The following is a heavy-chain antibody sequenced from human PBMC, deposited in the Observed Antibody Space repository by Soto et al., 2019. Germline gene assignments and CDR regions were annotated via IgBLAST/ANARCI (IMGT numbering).Heavy chain of an antibody. V-gene: IGHV4-30-4*01. Sequence: PSETLSLTCAVYGGSFSGYYWSWIRQPPGKGLEWIGYIYYSGSTYYNPSLKSRVTISVDTSKNQFSLKLSSVTAADTAVYYCARGRGFGWFDPWGQGTLVTVSS. CDR2: IYYSGST. J-gene: IGHJ5*02. D-gene: IGHD3-10*01. CDR3: ARGRGFGWFDP. CDR1: GGSFSGYY.